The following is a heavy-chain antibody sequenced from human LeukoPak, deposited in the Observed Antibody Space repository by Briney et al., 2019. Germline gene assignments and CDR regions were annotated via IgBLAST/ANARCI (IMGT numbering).Heavy chain of an antibody. CDR1: GYSFTTYW. J-gene: IGHJ4*02. Sequence: GESLKISWKGSGYSFTTYWVALGRQMPGKGLEWMVVIYPSDSDTRYSLSFKGQVTISGDTSINTPYLQWASLKASDTAMYYCAKGRSVLRQGASFDYWGQGTMVPVSS. CDR2: IYPSDSDT. V-gene: IGHV5-51*01. D-gene: IGHD3-3*01. CDR3: AKGRSVLRQGASFDY.